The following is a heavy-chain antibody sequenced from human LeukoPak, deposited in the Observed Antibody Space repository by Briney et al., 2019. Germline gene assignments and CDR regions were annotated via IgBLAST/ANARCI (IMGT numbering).Heavy chain of an antibody. Sequence: QPGGSLRLSCAAAGFTFSNYAMSWVRQAPGRGLEWVSAIRPGGDVTYYADSVKGRFTISRDNSKNTLYLQMNSLRAEDTAVYYCATDRYGSGSYDYFDNWGQGTLVTVSS. CDR2: IRPGGDVT. D-gene: IGHD3-10*01. CDR3: ATDRYGSGSYDYFDN. V-gene: IGHV3-23*01. CDR1: GFTFSNYA. J-gene: IGHJ4*02.